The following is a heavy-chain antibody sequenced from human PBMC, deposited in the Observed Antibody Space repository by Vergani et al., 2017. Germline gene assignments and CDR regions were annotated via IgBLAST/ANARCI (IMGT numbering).Heavy chain of an antibody. D-gene: IGHD3-9*01. CDR1: GYTFTGYY. Sequence: QVQLVQSGAEVKKPGASVKVSCKASGYTFTGYYMHWVRQAPGQGLEWIGWINPNSGGTNYAQKFQGRVTMTRDTTISTAYNELSRLRSDDTAEYYCARGYYDILTGYSSLGYWGQGTLVTVSS. V-gene: IGHV1-2*02. CDR2: INPNSGGT. CDR3: ARGYYDILTGYSSLGY. J-gene: IGHJ4*02.